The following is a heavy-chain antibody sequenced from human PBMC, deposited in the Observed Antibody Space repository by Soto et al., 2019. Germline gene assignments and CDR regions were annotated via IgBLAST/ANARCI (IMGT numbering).Heavy chain of an antibody. D-gene: IGHD3-10*01. Sequence: GGSLRLSCAASGFTFSSYSMSWVRQAPGKGLEWVSGFRTSGDGGTTYYADSVKGRFTISRDNSKNMLFLQMNSLRAEDTAIYYCAKKVNSGPGSQYFDYWGQGTLVTVPS. CDR1: GFTFSSYS. J-gene: IGHJ4*02. CDR3: AKKVNSGPGSQYFDY. CDR2: FRTSGDGGTT. V-gene: IGHV3-23*01.